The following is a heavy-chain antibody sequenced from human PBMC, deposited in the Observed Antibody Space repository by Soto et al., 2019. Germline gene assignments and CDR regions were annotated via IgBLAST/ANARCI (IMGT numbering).Heavy chain of an antibody. Sequence: GASVKVSCKASGYTFTSYGISWVRQAPGQGLEWMGWISAYNGNTNYAQKLQGRVTMTTDTSTSTAYMELRSLRSDDTAVYYCARGKNYYDSSGYYDYWGQGTLVTVSS. CDR3: ARGKNYYDSSGYYDY. J-gene: IGHJ4*02. CDR2: ISAYNGNT. V-gene: IGHV1-18*01. CDR1: GYTFTSYG. D-gene: IGHD3-22*01.